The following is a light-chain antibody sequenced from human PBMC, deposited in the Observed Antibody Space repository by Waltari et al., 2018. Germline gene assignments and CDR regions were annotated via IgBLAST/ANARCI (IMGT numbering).Light chain of an antibody. CDR3: STWDDSLNDVL. V-gene: IGLV1-44*01. CDR2: LDD. J-gene: IGLJ2*01. CDR1: RSNIGSNT. Sequence: QSVLTQPPSTSGTPGERVTISCSGGRSNIGSNTVDWYKQVPGTAPQLLIYLDDHRTSGVPDRFSASKSGTSASLAISGLQSGDEADYYCSTWDDSLNDVLFGGGTRVTVL.